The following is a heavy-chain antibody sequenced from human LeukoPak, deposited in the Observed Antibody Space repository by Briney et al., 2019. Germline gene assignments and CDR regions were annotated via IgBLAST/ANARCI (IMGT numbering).Heavy chain of an antibody. V-gene: IGHV3-23*01. J-gene: IGHJ4*02. CDR1: GFTFSTYG. CDR3: ARGGWYTDY. Sequence: PGGSLRLSCAASGFTFSTYGMSWVRQAPGKGLEWVSAISGSGAGTYYADSVKGRFTISRDNSKNTLYLQMNSLRDEDTAVYYCARGGWYTDYWGQGNMVTVSS. CDR2: ISGSGAGT. D-gene: IGHD6-19*01.